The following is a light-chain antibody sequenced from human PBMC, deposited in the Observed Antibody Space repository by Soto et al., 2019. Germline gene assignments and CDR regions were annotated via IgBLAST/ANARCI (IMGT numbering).Light chain of an antibody. J-gene: IGKJ1*01. CDR3: QRSYSSPWT. CDR2: AAS. Sequence: DIQMTQSPSSLSASVGDRVTITCRASQSIRSSLNWYQHKPGKAPKLLIYAASSLQSGVPSSFSGGRSWTGFNFTIMSLQPEACATSYFQRSYSSPWTVGHGTKVDIK. CDR1: QSIRSS. V-gene: IGKV1-39*01.